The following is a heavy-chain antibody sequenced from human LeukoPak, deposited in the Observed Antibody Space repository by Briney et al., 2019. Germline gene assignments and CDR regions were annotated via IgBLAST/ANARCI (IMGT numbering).Heavy chain of an antibody. Sequence: SETLSLTCTVSGGSTSSYYWSWIRQPPGKGLEWIGYIYYSGSTNYNPSLKSRVTISVDTSKNQFSLKLSSVTAADTAVYYCARDNPHSSGWYTGYYYGMDVWGQGTTVTVSS. J-gene: IGHJ6*02. D-gene: IGHD6-19*01. CDR1: GGSTSSYY. V-gene: IGHV4-59*01. CDR3: ARDNPHSSGWYTGYYYGMDV. CDR2: IYYSGST.